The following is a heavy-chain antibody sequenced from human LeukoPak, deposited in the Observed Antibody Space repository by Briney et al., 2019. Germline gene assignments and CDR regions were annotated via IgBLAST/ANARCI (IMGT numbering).Heavy chain of an antibody. CDR1: GGSISSYY. J-gene: IGHJ4*02. CDR2: IHYSGST. V-gene: IGHV4-59*01. Sequence: SETLSLTCTVSGGSISSYYWSWIRQPPGKGLEWIGYIHYSGSTNYSPSLKSRVTISIDTSKNQFSLKLSSVTAADTAVYYCATADSTSWVDYWGQGTLVTVSS. D-gene: IGHD2-2*01. CDR3: ATADSTSWVDY.